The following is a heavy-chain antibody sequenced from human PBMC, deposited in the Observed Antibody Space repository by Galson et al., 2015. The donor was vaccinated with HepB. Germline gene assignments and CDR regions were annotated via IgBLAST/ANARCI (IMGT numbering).Heavy chain of an antibody. CDR2: IRSKANGGTR. V-gene: IGHV3-49*03. D-gene: IGHD3-3*01. Sequence: SLRLSCATSGFLFGDYAMDWFRQAPGKGLEWVGFIRSKANGGTRQYAASVKGRFTISRDESKSIAYLQMNSLKTEDTAVYYCHFGDFQHWGRGTLVSVSS. CDR3: HFGDFQH. J-gene: IGHJ1*01. CDR1: GFLFGDYA.